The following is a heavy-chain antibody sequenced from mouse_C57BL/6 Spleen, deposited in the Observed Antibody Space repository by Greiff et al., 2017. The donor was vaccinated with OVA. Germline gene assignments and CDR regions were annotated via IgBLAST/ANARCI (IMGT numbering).Heavy chain of an antibody. D-gene: IGHD1-1*01. CDR2: ISSGSSTI. V-gene: IGHV5-17*01. CDR3: ARSYYGSSYWYFDV. J-gene: IGHJ1*03. Sequence: EVQLVESGGGLVKPGGSLKLSCAASGFTFSDYGIHWVRQAPEKGLEWVAYISSGSSTIYYADTVKGRFTISRDNAKNTLFLQMTSLRSENTAMYYCARSYYGSSYWYFDVWGTGTTVTVSS. CDR1: GFTFSDYG.